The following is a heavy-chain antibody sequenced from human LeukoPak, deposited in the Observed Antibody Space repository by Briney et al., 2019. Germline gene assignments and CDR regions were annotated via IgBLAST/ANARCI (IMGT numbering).Heavy chain of an antibody. J-gene: IGHJ4*02. Sequence: SGGSLRLSCAASGFTFSSYAMSWVRQAPGKGLEWVSAISGSGGSTYYANSVKGRFTISRDNSRNTLYLQMNSLRAEDTAVYYCAKGQVFQCDYWGQGTLVTVSS. CDR1: GFTFSSYA. CDR3: AKGQVFQCDY. V-gene: IGHV3-23*01. D-gene: IGHD2/OR15-2a*01. CDR2: ISGSGGST.